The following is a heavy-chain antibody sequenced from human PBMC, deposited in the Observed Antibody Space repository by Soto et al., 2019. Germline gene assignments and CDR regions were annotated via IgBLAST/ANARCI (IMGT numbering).Heavy chain of an antibody. CDR3: AREGNLGRWIQPLDP. CDR1: GGSISSYS. J-gene: IGHJ5*02. Sequence: SETLSLTCTVSGGSISSYSWSWIRQPPGKGLEWIGNIHYNGNTKYSPSLKSRVTMSVDTSKNHFSLKLISVTTADTAVYFCAREGNLGRWIQPLDPWGQGTLVTVSS. CDR2: IHYNGNT. D-gene: IGHD2-2*03. V-gene: IGHV4-59*01.